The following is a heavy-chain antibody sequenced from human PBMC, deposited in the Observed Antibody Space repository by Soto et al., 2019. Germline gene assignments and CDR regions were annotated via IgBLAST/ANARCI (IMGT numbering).Heavy chain of an antibody. CDR2: IIPIFDTA. CDR1: GGTFSSYG. J-gene: IGHJ6*02. CDR3: ARARSPQPDIELVPAAMNYYYYGMDV. Sequence: HVQLVQSGAEVKKPGSSVKVSCKASGGTFSSYGISWVRQAPGQGLEWMGGIIPIFDTANHAQKFQGRVTITADKSTSTAYMELSSLRSEDPAVYYCARARSPQPDIELVPAAMNYYYYGMDVWGQGTTVTVSS. V-gene: IGHV1-69*14. D-gene: IGHD2-2*01.